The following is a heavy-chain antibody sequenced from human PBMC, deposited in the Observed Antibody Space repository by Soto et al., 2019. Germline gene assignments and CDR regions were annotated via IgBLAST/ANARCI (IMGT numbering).Heavy chain of an antibody. Sequence: ASVKVSCKASGYTFTSYCMHWVRQAPGQGLEWMGIINPSGGSTSYAQKFQGRVTMTRDTSTSTVYMELSSLRSEDTAVYYCASPPVGAVAGNEGAFDIWGQGTMVTVSS. D-gene: IGHD6-19*01. CDR2: INPSGGST. CDR1: GYTFTSYC. CDR3: ASPPVGAVAGNEGAFDI. J-gene: IGHJ3*02. V-gene: IGHV1-46*01.